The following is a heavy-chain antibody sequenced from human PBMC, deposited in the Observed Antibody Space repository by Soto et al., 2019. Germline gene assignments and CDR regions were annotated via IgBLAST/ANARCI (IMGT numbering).Heavy chain of an antibody. Sequence: QVQLVQSGAEVKKPGSSVKVSCKASGGTFSSYAISWVRQAAGQGLEWMGGNIPISGTANYAQKFQGRVTITADESTSTAYMELSSLRSEDTAVYYCARSQGSSTSLEIYYYYYYGMDVWGQGTTVTVSS. CDR3: ARSQGSSTSLEIYYYYYYGMDV. CDR1: GGTFSSYA. D-gene: IGHD2-2*01. V-gene: IGHV1-69*01. J-gene: IGHJ6*02. CDR2: NIPISGTA.